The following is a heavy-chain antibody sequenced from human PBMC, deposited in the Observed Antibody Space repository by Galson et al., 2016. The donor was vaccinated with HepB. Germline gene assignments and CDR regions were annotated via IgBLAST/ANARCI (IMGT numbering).Heavy chain of an antibody. V-gene: IGHV3-33*01. CDR1: GFTFTSYG. CDR2: IWHDGINK. Sequence: SLRLSCAASGFTFTSYGFHWVRQAPGKGLEWVAFIWHDGINKYYEDSVKGRFTISRDNSKNALFLQMNSLRVEDTAVYYCARLPESGYRYYFDSWGQGILVTVSS. J-gene: IGHJ4*02. D-gene: IGHD5-18*01. CDR3: ARLPESGYRYYFDS.